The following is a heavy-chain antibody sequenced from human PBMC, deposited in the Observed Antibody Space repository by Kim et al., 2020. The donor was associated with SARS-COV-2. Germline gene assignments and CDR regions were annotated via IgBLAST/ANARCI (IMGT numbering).Heavy chain of an antibody. D-gene: IGHD3-22*01. J-gene: IGHJ3*02. V-gene: IGHV4-59*01. CDR2: IYYSGST. CDR3: ARLTYYYEPSGSYYYAFDI. CDR1: GGSFSSYY. Sequence: SETLSLTCSVSGGSFSSYYWSWIRQPPGKGLEWIGHIYYSGSTNYNPSLNSRVTISVETSRNQFSLKLSSVTAADTAVYYCARLTYYYEPSGSYYYAFDIWGQGTMVTVSA.